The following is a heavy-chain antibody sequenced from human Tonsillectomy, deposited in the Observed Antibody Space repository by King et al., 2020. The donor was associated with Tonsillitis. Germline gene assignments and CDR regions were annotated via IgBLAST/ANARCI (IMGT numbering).Heavy chain of an antibody. Sequence: VQLVESGGGLVQPGGSLRLSCAASGFTFSSYDMHWVRQATGKGLEWVSAIGTAGDTYYPGSVKGRFTISRENAKNSLYLQMNSLRAGDTAVYYCARGVRRTSSFDPWGQGTRVTVSS. V-gene: IGHV3-13*01. J-gene: IGHJ5*02. CDR1: GFTFSSYD. CDR3: ARGVRRTSSFDP. D-gene: IGHD2-2*01. CDR2: IGTAGDT.